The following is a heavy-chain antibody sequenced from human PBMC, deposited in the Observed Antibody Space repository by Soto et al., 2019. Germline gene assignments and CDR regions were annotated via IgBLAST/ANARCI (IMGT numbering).Heavy chain of an antibody. CDR3: AKDGTCSSSAEFTH. Sequence: EVQLLESGGGLVQPGGSLRLSCAASELTIRSYAMSWVRQAPGKGLEWVSAISGRGETTYNADCVKGRFTISRDNSKNTLYLQMNSLRVEDTAVYYCAKDGTCSSSAEFTHWGQGTLVTVFS. D-gene: IGHD6-13*01. CDR1: ELTIRSYA. CDR2: ISGRGETT. J-gene: IGHJ4*02. V-gene: IGHV3-23*01.